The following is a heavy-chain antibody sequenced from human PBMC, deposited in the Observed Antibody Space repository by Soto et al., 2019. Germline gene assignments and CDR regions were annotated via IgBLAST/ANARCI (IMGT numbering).Heavy chain of an antibody. V-gene: IGHV4-59*01. CDR2: IYYSGST. Sequence: SETLSLTCTVSGGSISSYYWSWIRQPPGKGLEWIGYIYYSGSTNYNPSLKSRVTISVDTSKNQFSLKLSSVTAADTAVYYCARTYLVPAAISGWFDPWGQGTLVTVSS. CDR1: GGSISSYY. D-gene: IGHD2-2*02. CDR3: ARTYLVPAAISGWFDP. J-gene: IGHJ5*02.